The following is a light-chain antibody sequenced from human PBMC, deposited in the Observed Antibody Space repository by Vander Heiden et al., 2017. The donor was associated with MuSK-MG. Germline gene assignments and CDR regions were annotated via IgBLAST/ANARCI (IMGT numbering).Light chain of an antibody. V-gene: IGKV3-15*01. CDR2: GSS. Sequence: EIVLTQSPATLSVSPGVRATHSCRASQSVSSNLAWYQQKPGQAPRLLIYGSSTRATGIPARFSGSGSGTEFTLTISSLQSEDFAVYYCQQYNNWPPFTFGPGTKVDIK. J-gene: IGKJ3*01. CDR3: QQYNNWPPFT. CDR1: QSVSSN.